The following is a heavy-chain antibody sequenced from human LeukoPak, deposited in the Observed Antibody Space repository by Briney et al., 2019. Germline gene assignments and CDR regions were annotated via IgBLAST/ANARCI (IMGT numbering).Heavy chain of an antibody. CDR1: GGSISSSSYY. J-gene: IGHJ5*02. CDR2: IYYSGCT. D-gene: IGHD3-3*01. V-gene: IGHV4-39*07. Sequence: SETLSLTCTVSGGSISSSSYYWGWIRQPPGKGLEWIGSIYYSGCTYYNPSLKSRVTISVDTSKNQFSLKLSSVTAADTAVYYCAGEPVGDFWATFDPWGQGTLVTVSS. CDR3: AGEPVGDFWATFDP.